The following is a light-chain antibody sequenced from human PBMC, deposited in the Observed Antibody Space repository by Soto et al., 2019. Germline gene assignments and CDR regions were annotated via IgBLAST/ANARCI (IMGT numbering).Light chain of an antibody. J-gene: IGKJ3*01. V-gene: IGKV3-20*01. CDR2: GAS. CDR1: QSVSSSY. CDR3: QQYGSSSFT. Sequence: EIVLTQSPGTLSLSPGERATLSCRASQSVSSSYLAWYQQKPGQAPRLLIYGASSRATGIPDRFSGSGSGTDFMLNISRLAPEDFAVYYCQQYGSSSFTFGPGTKVDIK.